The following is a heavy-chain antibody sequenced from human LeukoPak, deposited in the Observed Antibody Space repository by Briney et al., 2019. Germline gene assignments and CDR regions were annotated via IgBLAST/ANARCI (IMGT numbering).Heavy chain of an antibody. CDR1: GVSISSYY. Sequence: PSETLSLTCTGSGVSISSYYWSWIRQPPGKGLEWLGYIYYSGSTNYNPSLKSRVTISVDTSKNQFSLKLSSVTAADTAVYYCARVGDYGDYYYYGMDVWGQGTTVTVSS. D-gene: IGHD4-17*01. J-gene: IGHJ6*02. CDR2: IYYSGST. CDR3: ARVGDYGDYYYYGMDV. V-gene: IGHV4-59*01.